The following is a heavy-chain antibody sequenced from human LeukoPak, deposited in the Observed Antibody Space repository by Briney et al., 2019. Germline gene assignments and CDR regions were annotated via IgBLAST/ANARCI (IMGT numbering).Heavy chain of an antibody. CDR3: ARDYLALLGGAPYDAFDI. J-gene: IGHJ3*02. Sequence: GGSLRLSCAASGFTFSSYSMNWVRQAPGKGLEWVSYISSSSSTIYYADSVKGRFTISRDNAKNSLYLQMNSLRAEDTAVYYCARDYLALLGGAPYDAFDIWGQGTMVTVSS. D-gene: IGHD1-26*01. V-gene: IGHV3-48*01. CDR1: GFTFSSYS. CDR2: ISSSSSTI.